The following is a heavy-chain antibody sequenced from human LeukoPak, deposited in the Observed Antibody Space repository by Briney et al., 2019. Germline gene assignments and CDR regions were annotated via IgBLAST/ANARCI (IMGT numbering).Heavy chain of an antibody. V-gene: IGHV1-18*01. J-gene: IGHJ6*01. D-gene: IGHD2-21*01. CDR3: ARHYCGGQCYRYYFHGMDV. CDR2: INANNGNT. Sequence: ASVKVSCKASGFTFTSYGISWLRQPPGQGLEWMSWINANNGNTNYAQNVQGRFTMTTDTSTSTAYIELSTLRADDTATYYCARHYCGGQCYRYYFHGMDVWGQGTT. CDR1: GFTFTSYG.